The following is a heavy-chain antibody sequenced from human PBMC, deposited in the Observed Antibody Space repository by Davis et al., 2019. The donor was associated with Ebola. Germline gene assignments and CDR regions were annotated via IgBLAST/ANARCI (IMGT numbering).Heavy chain of an antibody. CDR1: GGSISSSSYY. J-gene: IGHJ6*02. V-gene: IGHV4-39*07. CDR3: AREPIFGSGWYPHYYGMDV. Sequence: MPSETLSLTCTVSGGSISSSSYYWGWIRQPPGKGLEWIGSIYYSGSTYYNPSLKSRVTISVDTSKNQFSLKLSSVTAEDTAVYYCAREPIFGSGWYPHYYGMDVWGQGTTVTVSS. CDR2: IYYSGST. D-gene: IGHD6-19*01.